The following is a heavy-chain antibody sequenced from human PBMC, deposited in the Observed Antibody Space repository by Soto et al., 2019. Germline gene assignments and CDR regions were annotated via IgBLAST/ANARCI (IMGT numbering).Heavy chain of an antibody. CDR3: ARAHPYHKVNWFDP. J-gene: IGHJ5*02. CDR1: GDSLSSGGYY. V-gene: IGHV4-31*03. CDR2: IYYSGIT. Sequence: QERLQESGPGLVRPSQTLSLTCSVSGDSLSSGGYYWNWIRQRPGKGLGWIGYIYYSGITYYNPSLQSRVTMSVDTSNSQFSLKLRSVTVADTAIYYCARAHPYHKVNWFDPWVQGILVTLSS.